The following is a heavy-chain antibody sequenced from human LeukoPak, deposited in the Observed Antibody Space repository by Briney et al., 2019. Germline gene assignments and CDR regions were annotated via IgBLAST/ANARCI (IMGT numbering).Heavy chain of an antibody. V-gene: IGHV3-21*04. CDR3: AKAASNSWYFFDY. CDR1: GFTFSSYN. CDR2: ISSSSSYI. Sequence: GGSLRLSCAASGFTFSSYNMNWVRQAPGRGLEWVSSISSSSSYIYYADSVKGRFTISRDNAKNSLYLQMNSLRPEDTALYYCAKAASNSWYFFDYWGQGTLVTVSS. J-gene: IGHJ4*02. D-gene: IGHD6-13*01.